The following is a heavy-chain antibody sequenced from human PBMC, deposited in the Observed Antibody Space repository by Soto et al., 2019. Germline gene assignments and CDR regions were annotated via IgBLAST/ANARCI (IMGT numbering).Heavy chain of an antibody. CDR3: STAGVVTSPAGGWFNP. Sequence: EVQLVESGGGSVKPGGSLRLSCAASGFSFYYAWMRWVRQAPGKGLEWVGRIKSKSDGGTTDYAAPVIGRFTISRDDSKNTVYLQMDSLRIEDTAVYYCSTAGVVTSPAGGWFNPWGQGALVSVSS. J-gene: IGHJ5*02. D-gene: IGHD2-2*01. CDR1: GFSFYYAW. CDR2: IKSKSDGGTT. V-gene: IGHV3-15*01.